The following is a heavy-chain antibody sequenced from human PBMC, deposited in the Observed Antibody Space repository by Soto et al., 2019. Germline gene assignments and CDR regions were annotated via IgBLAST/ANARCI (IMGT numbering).Heavy chain of an antibody. CDR1: GGSISSYY. Sequence: SETLSLTCTVSGGSISSYYWSWIRQPPGKGLEWIGYIYYSGSTNYNPSLKSRVTISVDTSKNQFSLKLSSVTAADTAVYYCARSLNWNYFAGLKARGGPFDYWGQGTLVTVSS. CDR3: ARSLNWNYFAGLKARGGPFDY. D-gene: IGHD1-7*01. J-gene: IGHJ4*02. CDR2: IYYSGST. V-gene: IGHV4-59*01.